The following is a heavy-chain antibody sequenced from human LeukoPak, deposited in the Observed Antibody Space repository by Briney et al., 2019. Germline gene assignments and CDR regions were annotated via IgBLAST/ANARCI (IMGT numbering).Heavy chain of an antibody. V-gene: IGHV3-7*01. J-gene: IGHJ6*03. CDR3: ARYVRGSYFYMDV. Sequence: GXXLXLSCAASGFTFSSYFMRWVRQAPGKGLEWVANIKQDGSDKYYMDSVKGRFNIYRDKGKISLYLQMNSLRAEDTAVYYCARYVRGSYFYMDVWGKGTTVTVSS. D-gene: IGHD3-10*01. CDR1: GFTFSSYF. CDR2: IKQDGSDK.